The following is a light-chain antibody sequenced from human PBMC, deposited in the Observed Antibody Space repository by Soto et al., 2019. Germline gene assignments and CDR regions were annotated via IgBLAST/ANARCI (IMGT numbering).Light chain of an antibody. V-gene: IGKV3-11*01. Sequence: EIVLTQSPATLSLSPGERATLSCRASQSVSSYLAWYQQKPGQAPRLLIYDASNRATGIPARFSGSGSGTDFTLTISSPEPEDFAVYYCQQRSNWQTFGGGTKVEIK. CDR3: QQRSNWQT. CDR2: DAS. CDR1: QSVSSY. J-gene: IGKJ4*01.